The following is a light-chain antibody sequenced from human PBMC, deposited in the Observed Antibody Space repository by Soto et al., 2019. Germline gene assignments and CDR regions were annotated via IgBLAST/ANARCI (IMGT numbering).Light chain of an antibody. J-gene: IGKJ1*01. Sequence: EIVLTQSPGTLSLSPGERATLSCRASQSVSSSYLAWYQQKPGQAPSLLISGASSRATGIPDRFTGGGSGTDFTLTISRLEPEDFAVYYCQQYGSSPRTFGQGTKVDIK. V-gene: IGKV3-20*01. CDR1: QSVSSSY. CDR3: QQYGSSPRT. CDR2: GAS.